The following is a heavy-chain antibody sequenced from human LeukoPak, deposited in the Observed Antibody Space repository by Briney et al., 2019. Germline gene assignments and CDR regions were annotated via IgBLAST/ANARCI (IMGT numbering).Heavy chain of an antibody. Sequence: SETLSLTCTVSGGSISSYYWSWLRQPAGKGLEWIGRIYTSGSTNYNPSLKSRVTISVDKSKNQFSLKLSSVTAADTAVYYCARDNRSMVRGVTPYNWFDPWGQGTLVTVSS. D-gene: IGHD3-10*01. CDR3: ARDNRSMVRGVTPYNWFDP. CDR2: IYTSGST. J-gene: IGHJ5*02. CDR1: GGSISSYY. V-gene: IGHV4-4*07.